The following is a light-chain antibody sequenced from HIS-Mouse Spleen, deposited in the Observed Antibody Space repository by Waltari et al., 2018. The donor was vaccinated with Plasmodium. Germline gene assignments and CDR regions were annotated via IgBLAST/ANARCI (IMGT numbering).Light chain of an antibody. CDR2: EDS. Sequence: SYELTPPPSVSVSPGQTARITCSGDASPKNYAYSYQQNSGQAPVLVIYEDSKRPSGIPEGFSGSSSGTMATLTISGAQVEDEADYYCYSTDSSGNHRVFGGGTKLTVL. J-gene: IGLJ3*02. CDR1: ASPKNY. CDR3: YSTDSSGNHRV. V-gene: IGLV3-10*01.